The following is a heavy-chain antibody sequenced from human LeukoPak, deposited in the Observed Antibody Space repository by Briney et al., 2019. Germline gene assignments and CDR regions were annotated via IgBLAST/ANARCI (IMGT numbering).Heavy chain of an antibody. J-gene: IGHJ3*02. CDR2: ISAYNGNT. CDR1: GYTFTSYG. D-gene: IGHD7-27*01. V-gene: IGHV1-18*01. Sequence: ASVKVSCKASGYTFTSYGISWVRQAPGQGLEWMGWISAYNGNTNYAQKLQGRVTMTTDTSTSTAYMELRSLRSDDTAVYYCARGVSDHGGLLGDAFDIWGQGTMVTVSS. CDR3: ARGVSDHGGLLGDAFDI.